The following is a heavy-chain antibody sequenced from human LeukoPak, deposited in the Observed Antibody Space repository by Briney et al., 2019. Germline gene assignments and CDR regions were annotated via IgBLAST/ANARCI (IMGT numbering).Heavy chain of an antibody. CDR3: AKDRYYYDSSGSKYYYYYYYMDV. D-gene: IGHD3-22*01. Sequence: GGSLRLSCAASGFTFSNYNMNWVRQAPGKGLEWVSSITSTSSYIYYADSVKGRFTISRDNAKNSLYLQMNSLRAEDTAVYYCAKDRYYYDSSGSKYYYYYYYMDVWGKGTTVTVSS. CDR1: GFTFSNYN. J-gene: IGHJ6*03. V-gene: IGHV3-21*01. CDR2: ITSTSSYI.